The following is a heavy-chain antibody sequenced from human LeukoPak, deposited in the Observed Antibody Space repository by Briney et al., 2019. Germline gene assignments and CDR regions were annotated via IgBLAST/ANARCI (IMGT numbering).Heavy chain of an antibody. CDR2: ISGSGGST. D-gene: IGHD6-13*01. CDR1: GFTFTNNF. J-gene: IGHJ4*02. Sequence: PGGSLRLSCAASGFTFTNNFMSWVRQAPGKGLEWVSAISGSGGSTYYADSVKGRFTISRDNSKNTLYLQMNSLRAEDTAVYYCARGYSSSWYVDGVGYWGQGTLVTVSS. CDR3: ARGYSSSWYVDGVGY. V-gene: IGHV3-23*01.